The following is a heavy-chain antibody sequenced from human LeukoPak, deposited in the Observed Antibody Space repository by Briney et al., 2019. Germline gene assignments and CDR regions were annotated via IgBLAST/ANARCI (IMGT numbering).Heavy chain of an antibody. CDR1: GFTFSNAW. CDR2: IKSKTDGGTT. CDR3: TTTRITMVRGVIPYYFDY. J-gene: IGHJ4*02. Sequence: GGSLRLSCAASGFTFSNAWMSWVRQAPGKGLEWVGRIKSKTDGGTTDYAAPVKGRFTISRDDSKNTLYLQMNSLKTEDTAVYYCTTTRITMVRGVIPYYFDYWGQGTLVTVSS. D-gene: IGHD3-10*01. V-gene: IGHV3-15*01.